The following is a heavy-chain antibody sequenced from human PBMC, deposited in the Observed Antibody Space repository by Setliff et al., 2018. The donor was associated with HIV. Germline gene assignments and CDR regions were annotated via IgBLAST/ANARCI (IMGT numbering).Heavy chain of an antibody. CDR3: ARSQPDTIFGVVTFDC. J-gene: IGHJ4*02. CDR1: GGSISTSNW. D-gene: IGHD3-3*01. CDR2: AYYRGRT. V-gene: IGHV4-4*02. Sequence: SETLSLTCAVSGGSISTSNWWTWVRQPPGKGLEWIGSAYYRGRTYYNPSLKSRVTISVDTSKNQLSLRLTSMAAADTAMYYCARSQPDTIFGVVTFDCWGQGKMVTVSS.